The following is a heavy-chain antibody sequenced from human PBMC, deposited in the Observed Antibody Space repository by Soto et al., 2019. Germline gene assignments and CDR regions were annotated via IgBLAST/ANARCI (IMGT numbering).Heavy chain of an antibody. CDR2: ISSSGSSI. Sequence: QVQLVESGGGLVKPGGSLRVSCVASGFTFNDYYMSWIRQAPGKGLEWVADISSSGSSIYYADSVKGRFTISRDNAKNSLYLPIENLRAGDTAVFYGARVLRGEGSVGGQGTLVTVSS. CDR1: GFTFNDYY. CDR3: ARVLRGEGSV. D-gene: IGHD3-10*01. V-gene: IGHV3-11*01. J-gene: IGHJ4*02.